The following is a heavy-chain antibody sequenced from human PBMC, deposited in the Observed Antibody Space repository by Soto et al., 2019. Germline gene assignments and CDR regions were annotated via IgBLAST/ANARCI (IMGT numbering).Heavy chain of an antibody. D-gene: IGHD2-15*01. CDR1: GGSISSGGYY. Sequence: SETLSLTYTVSGGSISSGGYYWSWIRQHPGKGLEWIGYIYYSGSTYYNPSLKSRVTISVDTSKNQFSLKLSSVTAADTAVYYCAMTRGYCSGGSCYSYAFDIWGQGTMVTVSS. CDR3: AMTRGYCSGGSCYSYAFDI. J-gene: IGHJ3*02. V-gene: IGHV4-31*03. CDR2: IYYSGST.